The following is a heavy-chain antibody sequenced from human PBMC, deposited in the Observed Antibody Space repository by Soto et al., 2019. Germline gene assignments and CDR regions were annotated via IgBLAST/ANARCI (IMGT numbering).Heavy chain of an antibody. CDR3: ANGGGSCCFDS. CDR1: GFTFSNYA. Sequence: EVQLLESGGGLAQPGGSLRLSCVASGFTFSNYAMSWVRQAPGKGLEWVSAMSGSGGSTYYADSVKGRFTISRDSSKNTLYLRMNSLRAEDTGVYYCANGGGSCCFDSWGQGTLVTVSS. CDR2: MSGSGGST. V-gene: IGHV3-23*01. J-gene: IGHJ4*02. D-gene: IGHD2-15*01.